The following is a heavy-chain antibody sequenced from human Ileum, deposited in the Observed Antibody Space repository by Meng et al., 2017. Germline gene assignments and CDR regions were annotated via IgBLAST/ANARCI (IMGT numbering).Heavy chain of an antibody. CDR1: GGSISTSDW. CDR2: IHHSGST. CDR3: AREWSGSYRHFDY. Sequence: QVPLQESGPGLLKPSGTLSLPCAVSGGSISTSDWWSWVRQPPGKGLEWIGEIHHSGSTNYNPSLKSRVTISVDKSKNQFSLKLNSVTAADTAVYYCAREWSGSYRHFDYWGQGTLVTVPQ. D-gene: IGHD1-26*01. J-gene: IGHJ4*02. V-gene: IGHV4-4*02.